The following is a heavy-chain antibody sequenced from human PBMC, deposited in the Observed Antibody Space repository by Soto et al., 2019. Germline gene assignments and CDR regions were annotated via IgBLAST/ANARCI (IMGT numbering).Heavy chain of an antibody. D-gene: IGHD5-18*01. CDR3: AKDLRGYSYGYADY. J-gene: IGHJ4*02. V-gene: IGHV3-23*01. CDR2: ISGSGGST. CDR1: GFTFSSYA. Sequence: EVPLLESGGGLVQPGGSLRLSCAASGFTFSSYAMSWVRQAPGKGLEWVSAISGSGGSTYYADSVKGRFTISRDNSKNTLYLQMNSLRAEDTAVYYCAKDLRGYSYGYADYWGQGTLVTVSS.